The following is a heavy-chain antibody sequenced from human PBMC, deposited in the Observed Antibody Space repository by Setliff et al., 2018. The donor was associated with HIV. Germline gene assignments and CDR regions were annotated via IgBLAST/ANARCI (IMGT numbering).Heavy chain of an antibody. D-gene: IGHD1-26*01. J-gene: IGHJ6*03. Sequence: SETLSLTCTVSGASISSSSHHWAWIRQPPGKGLEYIGNIYYTGSTHHNPSLESRVATSVDTSKNQFSLKLSYVTAADTAVYYCARIVRWELVATSTFFYYYMDVWGKGTTVTVSS. CDR2: IYYTGST. CDR3: ARIVRWELVATSTFFYYYMDV. CDR1: GASISSSSHH. V-gene: IGHV4-39*01.